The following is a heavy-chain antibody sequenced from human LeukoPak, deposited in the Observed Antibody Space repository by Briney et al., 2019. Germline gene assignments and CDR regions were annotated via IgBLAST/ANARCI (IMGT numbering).Heavy chain of an antibody. CDR2: IKSKPDGGTT. J-gene: IGHJ5*02. CDR1: GFTFGDYA. V-gene: IGHV3-15*01. Sequence: GGSLRLSCTASGFTFGDYAMTWVRQAPGKGLEWVGRIKSKPDGGTTDYAAPVKGRFTISRDDSKNTLYLQMNSLKTEDTAVYYCTSDVRYPWGQGTLVTVST. D-gene: IGHD3-9*01. CDR3: TSDVRYP.